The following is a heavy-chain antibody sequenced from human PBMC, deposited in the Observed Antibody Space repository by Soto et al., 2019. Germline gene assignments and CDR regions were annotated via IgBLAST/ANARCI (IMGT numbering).Heavy chain of an antibody. D-gene: IGHD2-2*01. Sequence: GGSLRLSCAASGFTVSSNYMSWVRQAPGKGLEWVSVIYSGGSTYYTDSVKGRFTISRDNSKNTLSLQMDSLRAEDTAVYYCARDRGVPASTSVYYYYMDVWGKGTTVTVSS. J-gene: IGHJ6*03. V-gene: IGHV3-66*01. CDR2: IYSGGST. CDR3: ARDRGVPASTSVYYYYMDV. CDR1: GFTVSSNY.